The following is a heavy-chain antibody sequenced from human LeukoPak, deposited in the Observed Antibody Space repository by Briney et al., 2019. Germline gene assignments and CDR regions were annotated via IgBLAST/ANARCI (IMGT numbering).Heavy chain of an antibody. CDR2: TYYKSKWYN. CDR1: GDSVSSNSAA. V-gene: IGHV6-1*01. J-gene: IGHJ4*02. D-gene: IGHD3-22*01. CDR3: ARVPVNDITMIAG. Sequence: SQTLSLTCAVSGDSVSSNSAAWHWIRQSPSRGLEWLGRTYYKSKWYNDYALSVKSRITINPDTSENQFSLKLSSVTAADTAVYYCARVPVNDITMIAGWGQGTLVTVSS.